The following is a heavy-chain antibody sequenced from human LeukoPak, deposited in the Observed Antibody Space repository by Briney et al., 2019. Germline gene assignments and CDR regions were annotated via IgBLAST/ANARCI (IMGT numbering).Heavy chain of an antibody. D-gene: IGHD3-22*01. CDR3: AKGDSSGYYSPSHAFDI. Sequence: SLRLSCAASGFTVSSYAMSWVRQAPGKVMEWVAAISGPGARKYYVVSVKGRFTLYSDNSNHTLYLQMNSLRAEDTAVYYCAKGDSSGYYSPSHAFDIWGQGRMVTVSS. CDR1: GFTVSSYA. CDR2: ISGPGARK. V-gene: IGHV3-23*01. J-gene: IGHJ3*02.